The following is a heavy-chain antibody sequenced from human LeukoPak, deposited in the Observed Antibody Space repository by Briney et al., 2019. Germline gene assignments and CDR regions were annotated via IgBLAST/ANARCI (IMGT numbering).Heavy chain of an antibody. CDR3: ARSHSSWYYFDY. CDR2: ISTYSGNT. V-gene: IGHV1-18*04. J-gene: IGHJ4*02. Sequence: ASIKVSCKASGYTFTNYGFSWVRQAPGQGLEWMGWISTYSGNTNYAQQVQGRVTMTSDTSTSTVYMELRSLRSDDTAVYYCARSHSSWYYFDYWGQGTPVTVSS. D-gene: IGHD6-13*01. CDR1: GYTFTNYG.